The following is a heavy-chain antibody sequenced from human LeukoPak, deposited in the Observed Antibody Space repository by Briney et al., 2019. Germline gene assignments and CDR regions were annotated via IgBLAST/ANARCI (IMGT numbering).Heavy chain of an antibody. CDR1: GYTFTSYG. D-gene: IGHD3-16*01. V-gene: IGHV1-69*13. CDR2: IIPIFGTA. Sequence: ASVKVSCKASGYTFTSYGISWVRQAPGQGLEWMGGIIPIFGTANYAQKFQGRVTITADESTSTAYMELSSLRSEDTAVYYCASGLWDRRDYFDYWGQGTLVTVSS. CDR3: ASGLWDRRDYFDY. J-gene: IGHJ4*02.